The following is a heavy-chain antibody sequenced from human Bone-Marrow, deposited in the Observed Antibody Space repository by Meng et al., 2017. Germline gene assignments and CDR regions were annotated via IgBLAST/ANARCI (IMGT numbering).Heavy chain of an antibody. Sequence: GGSLRLSCAASGFTFSSYWMSWVRQAPGKGLEWVANIKQDGSEKYYVDSVKGRFTISRDNAKNSLYLQMNSLRAEDTAVYYCANDESSYDSNGPIDYWGQGTLVTVSS. CDR2: IKQDGSEK. J-gene: IGHJ4*02. CDR3: ANDESSYDSNGPIDY. V-gene: IGHV3-7*01. D-gene: IGHD3-22*01. CDR1: GFTFSSYW.